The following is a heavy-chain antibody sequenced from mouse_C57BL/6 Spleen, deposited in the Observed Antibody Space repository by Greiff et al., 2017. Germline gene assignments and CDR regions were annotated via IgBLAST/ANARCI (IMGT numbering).Heavy chain of an antibody. Sequence: EVLLVESGGGLVQPGESLKLSCASNDYEFPSHDMSWVRKTPEKRLELVAAINSDGGSTYYPDTMERRFIISRDTTKKTLYLQMSGLRSEDTALDYCARRSDLGAMDYWGQGTSVTVSS. V-gene: IGHV5-2*01. CDR1: DYEFPSHD. CDR2: INSDGGST. J-gene: IGHJ4*01. CDR3: ARRSDLGAMDY. D-gene: IGHD4-1*01.